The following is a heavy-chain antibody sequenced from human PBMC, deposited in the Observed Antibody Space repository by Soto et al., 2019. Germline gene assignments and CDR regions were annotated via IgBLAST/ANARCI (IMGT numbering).Heavy chain of an antibody. J-gene: IGHJ3*02. V-gene: IGHV4-4*07. CDR2: MYVTGTT. D-gene: IGHD5-12*01. CDR3: ARDGGYTGYEEGNPFDI. Sequence: PSETLSLTCTVSGGSISHHYWSWIRQPAGTRLEWIGRMYVTGTTNYNPSLKNRVSMSIDTSKNQFSLKLSSVTAADTAVYYCARDGGYTGYEEGNPFDIWGQGTMVTVSS. CDR1: GGSISHHY.